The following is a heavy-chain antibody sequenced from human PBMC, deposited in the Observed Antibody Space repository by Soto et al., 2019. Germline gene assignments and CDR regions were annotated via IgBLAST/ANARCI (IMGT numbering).Heavy chain of an antibody. D-gene: IGHD3-22*01. CDR1: GGSISSYY. CDR3: ARDGGYYDSSGYYYFDY. CDR2: IYYSGST. V-gene: IGHV4-59*01. J-gene: IGHJ4*02. Sequence: SETLSLTCTVSGGSISSYYWSWIRQPPGKGLEWIGYIYYSGSTNYNPSLKSRVTISVDTSKNQFSLKLSSVTAADTAVYYCARDGGYYDSSGYYYFDYWGQGTLVTVSS.